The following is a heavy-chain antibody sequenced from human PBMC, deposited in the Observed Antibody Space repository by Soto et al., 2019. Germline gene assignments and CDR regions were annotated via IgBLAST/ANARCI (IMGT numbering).Heavy chain of an antibody. CDR2: LIPVFDTV. CDR3: ARGGSGDVWFNEF. V-gene: IGHV1-69*01. CDR1: GGLFSSYA. Sequence: QEQLVQSGAEVKKSGSSVKVSCKDTGGLFSSYAVSWVRQAPGQGLEWMGGLIPVFDTVYYAQKFQGRVTITADESTNTAYMELSSLRSEDTAMYYCARGGSGDVWFNEFWGQGTLVTVSS. J-gene: IGHJ4*02. D-gene: IGHD2-21*01.